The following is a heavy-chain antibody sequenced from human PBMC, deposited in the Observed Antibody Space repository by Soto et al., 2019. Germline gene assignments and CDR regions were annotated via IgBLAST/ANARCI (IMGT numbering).Heavy chain of an antibody. CDR3: ARESPGAGHFDF. CDR2: IHYSGAT. J-gene: IGHJ4*02. CDR1: GDSLNGYY. V-gene: IGHV4-59*01. D-gene: IGHD6-13*01. Sequence: QVQLQESGPGLVKPSETLSLTCTVSGDSLNGYYWMWIRQLPGKGLEWMGYIHYSGATNYSPSVRSRVTMSIDTPKSQFSLKLTSVTAADTAVYYCARESPGAGHFDFWGQGTLVTVSS.